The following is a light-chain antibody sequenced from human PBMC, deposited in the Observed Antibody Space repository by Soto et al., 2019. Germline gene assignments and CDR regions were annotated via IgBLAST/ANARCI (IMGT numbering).Light chain of an antibody. V-gene: IGLV2-14*01. CDR2: DVT. J-gene: IGLJ2*01. CDR1: SSDVGGYNY. CDR3: SSYAGGSTVL. Sequence: QSALTQPASVSGSPGQSITISCTGTSSDVGGYNYVSWYQQHPGKVPKLMIYDVTYRPAGVSQRFSGSKSGNTASLTVSGLQAEDEAYYYCSSYAGGSTVLFGGGTKVTVL.